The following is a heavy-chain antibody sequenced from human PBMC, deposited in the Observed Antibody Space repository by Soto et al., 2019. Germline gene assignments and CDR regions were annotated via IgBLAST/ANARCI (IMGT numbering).Heavy chain of an antibody. CDR2: IKSKTDGGTT. V-gene: IGHV3-15*07. CDR3: TTLPAGVSSGWEERDY. Sequence: EVQLVESGGGLVKPGGSLRLSYAASGFTFSNAWMNWVRQAPGKGLEWVGRIKSKTDGGTTDYAAPVKGRFTISRDDSKNTLYLQMNSLKTEDTAVYYCTTLPAGVSSGWEERDYWGQGTLVTVSS. CDR1: GFTFSNAW. J-gene: IGHJ4*02. D-gene: IGHD6-19*01.